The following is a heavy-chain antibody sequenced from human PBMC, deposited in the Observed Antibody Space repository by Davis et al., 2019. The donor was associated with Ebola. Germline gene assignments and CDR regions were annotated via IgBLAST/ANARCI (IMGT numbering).Heavy chain of an antibody. Sequence: GESLKISCKGSGYRFSSYWIGWVRQMPGKGLEWMGIIYPDDSDTRYSPSFQGQITISADKSTDTAYLQWSSLKASDTAMYYCARLAVAGTLRSDYWGQGTLVTVSS. J-gene: IGHJ4*02. V-gene: IGHV5-51*01. CDR2: IYPDDSDT. CDR3: ARLAVAGTLRSDY. CDR1: GYRFSSYW. D-gene: IGHD6-19*01.